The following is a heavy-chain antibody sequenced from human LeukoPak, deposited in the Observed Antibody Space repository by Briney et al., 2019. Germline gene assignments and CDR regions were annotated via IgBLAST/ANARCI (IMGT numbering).Heavy chain of an antibody. J-gene: IGHJ3*02. V-gene: IGHV3-7*01. Sequence: GGSLRLSCAASGFTFSSYWMSWVRQAPGKGLEWVANIRQDGSEKYYVDSVRGRFTICRDNAENSLFLQMNSLRAEDTAVYYCARDLAGPPQEAFDIWGQGTMVTVS. CDR2: IRQDGSEK. CDR3: ARDLAGPPQEAFDI. CDR1: GFTFSSYW.